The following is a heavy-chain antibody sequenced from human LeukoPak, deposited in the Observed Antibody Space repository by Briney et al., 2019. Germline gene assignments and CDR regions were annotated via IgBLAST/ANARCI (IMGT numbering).Heavy chain of an antibody. V-gene: IGHV3-48*01. Sequence: GGSLRLSCAASGFTFSEYSMSWVRQAPGKGLEWVSHITSSSRAIYYADSVKGRLTISRDNAKNSLFLQMNSLRAEDTAVYYCARRELPHYFDYWGQGTLVTVSS. J-gene: IGHJ4*02. CDR3: ARRELPHYFDY. CDR1: GFTFSEYS. CDR2: ITSSSRAI. D-gene: IGHD1-7*01.